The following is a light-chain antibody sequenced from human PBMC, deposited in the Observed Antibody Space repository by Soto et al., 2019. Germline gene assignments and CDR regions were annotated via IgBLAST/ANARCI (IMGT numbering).Light chain of an antibody. CDR2: DTS. J-gene: IGKJ2*01. CDR3: QQRSTWPPRYT. V-gene: IGKV3-11*01. Sequence: EIVLTQSPATLSLSPGDTATLSCRASQSVSNFLAWYQQKPGQAPRLLIYDTSNRATGIPARFSGSGSGTDFSLTISSLEPEDFAVYYCQQRSTWPPRYTFGQGTKLEI. CDR1: QSVSNF.